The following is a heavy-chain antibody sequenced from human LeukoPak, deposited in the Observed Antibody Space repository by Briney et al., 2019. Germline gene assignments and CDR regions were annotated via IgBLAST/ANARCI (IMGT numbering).Heavy chain of an antibody. CDR1: GGSISSYY. V-gene: IGHV4-34*01. D-gene: IGHD6-13*01. J-gene: IGHJ4*02. Sequence: SETLSLTCTVSGGSISSYYWSWIRQPPGKGLEWIGEINHSGSTNYNPSLKSRVTISVDTSKNQFSLKLSSVTAADTAVYYCARGAAGGYFDYWGQGTLVTVSS. CDR3: ARGAAGGYFDY. CDR2: INHSGST.